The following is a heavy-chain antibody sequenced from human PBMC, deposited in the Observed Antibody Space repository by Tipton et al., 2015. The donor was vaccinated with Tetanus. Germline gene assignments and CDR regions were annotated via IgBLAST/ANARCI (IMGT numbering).Heavy chain of an antibody. J-gene: IGHJ6*03. CDR2: IYYSGST. CDR1: GDSIRSEDYY. Sequence: TLSLTCSVSGDSIRSEDYYWGWIRQSPGEGLEWLGYIYYSGSTYNNPSLKSRVSISLDASKNQFSLSLNSVTAADSATYYCARLTCSSPSCYYYYYYYVDVWGTGTAVAVSS. V-gene: IGHV4-30-4*01. CDR3: ARLTCSSPSCYYYYYYYVDV. D-gene: IGHD2-2*01.